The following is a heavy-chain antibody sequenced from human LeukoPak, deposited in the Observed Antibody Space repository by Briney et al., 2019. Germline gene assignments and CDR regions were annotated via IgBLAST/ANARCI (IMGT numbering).Heavy chain of an antibody. CDR1: GFTFSSYS. CDR3: ARDPAGFGEVDYYYMDV. Sequence: GGSLRLSCAASGFTFSSYSMNWVRQAPGKGLEWVSSISSSSSYIYYADSVKGRFTIPRDNAKNSLYLQMNSLRAEDTAVYYCARDPAGFGEVDYYYMDVWGKGTTVTVSS. V-gene: IGHV3-21*01. D-gene: IGHD3-10*01. CDR2: ISSSSSYI. J-gene: IGHJ6*03.